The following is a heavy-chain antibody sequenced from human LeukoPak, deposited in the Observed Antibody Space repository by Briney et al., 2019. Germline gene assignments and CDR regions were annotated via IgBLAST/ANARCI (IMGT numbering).Heavy chain of an antibody. Sequence: SETLSLTCTVSGGSISSGGYYWSWIRQPPGKGLEWIGYIYHSGSTYYNPSLKSRVTISVDRSKNQFSLKLSSVTAADTAVYYCAVGGGYYFDYWGQGTLVTVSS. CDR1: GGSISSGGYY. D-gene: IGHD2-15*01. CDR2: IYHSGST. J-gene: IGHJ4*02. V-gene: IGHV4-30-2*01. CDR3: AVGGGYYFDY.